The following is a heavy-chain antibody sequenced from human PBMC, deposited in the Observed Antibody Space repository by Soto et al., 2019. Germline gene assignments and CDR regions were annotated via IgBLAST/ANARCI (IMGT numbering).Heavy chain of an antibody. V-gene: IGHV1-69*13. CDR2: IIPIFGTA. D-gene: IGHD3-3*01. CDR1: GGTFSSYA. CDR3: AGTREVSPLHLEWLLPAYYYYYGMDV. Sequence: SVEVSCKASGGTFSSYAISWVRQAPGQGLEWMGGIIPIFGTANYAQKFQGRVTITADESTSTAYMELSSLRSEDTAVYYCAGTREVSPLHLEWLLPAYYYYYGMDVWGQGTTVTVSS. J-gene: IGHJ6*02.